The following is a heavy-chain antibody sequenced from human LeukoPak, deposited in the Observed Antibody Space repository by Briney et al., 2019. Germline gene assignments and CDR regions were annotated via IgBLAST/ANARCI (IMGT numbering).Heavy chain of an antibody. CDR3: ARETTVTTESDAFDI. J-gene: IGHJ3*02. V-gene: IGHV1-2*04. CDR1: GYTFTGYY. CDR2: INPNSGGT. Sequence: ASVKVSCKASGYTFTGYYMHWVRQAPGQGLEWMGWINPNSGGTNYAQKFQGWVTMTRDTSISTAYMELSRLRSDDTAVYYCARETTVTTESDAFDIWGQGTMVTVSS. D-gene: IGHD4-11*01.